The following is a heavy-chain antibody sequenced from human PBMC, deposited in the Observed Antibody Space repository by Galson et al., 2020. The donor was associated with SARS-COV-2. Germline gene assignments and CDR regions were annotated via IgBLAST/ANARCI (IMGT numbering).Heavy chain of an antibody. Sequence: SPKISCADSGFTFDDYAMHWVRQAPGKGLQWVSGISWNSGSIGYADSVKGRFTISRDNAKNSLYLQMNSLRAEDTALYYCAKDILGPGLESYGMDVWGQWATVTVSS. J-gene: IGHJ6*02. CDR2: ISWNSGSI. CDR3: AKDILGPGLESYGMDV. D-gene: IGHD3-16*01. CDR1: GFTFDDYA. V-gene: IGHV3-9*01.